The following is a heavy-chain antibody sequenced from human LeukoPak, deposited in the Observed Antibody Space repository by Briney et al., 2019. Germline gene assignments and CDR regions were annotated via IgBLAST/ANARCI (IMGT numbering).Heavy chain of an antibody. J-gene: IGHJ4*02. D-gene: IGHD4-17*01. CDR3: AKGSSFIVGDYYFDY. V-gene: IGHV3-30*02. CDR2: IRYDGSNK. Sequence: GGSLRLSCAASGFTFSSYGMHWVRQAPGKGLEWVAFIRYDGSNKYYADSVKGRFTISRDNSKNTLYLQMNSLRAEDTAVYYCAKGSSFIVGDYYFDYWGQGTLVTVSS. CDR1: GFTFSSYG.